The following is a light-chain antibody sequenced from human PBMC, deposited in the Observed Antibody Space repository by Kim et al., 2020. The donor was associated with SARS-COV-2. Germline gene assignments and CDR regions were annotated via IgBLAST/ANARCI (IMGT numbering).Light chain of an antibody. V-gene: IGLV3-9*01. Sequence: SYELTQPLSVSVDLGQTARITCGGNNIGSKNVHWYQQKPGQAPVLVIYRDSNRPSGIPERFSGSNSGNTATLTISRAQAGDGADYYCQVWDRNTVFGGGTQLTVL. CDR2: RDS. CDR3: QVWDRNTV. J-gene: IGLJ3*02. CDR1: NIGSKN.